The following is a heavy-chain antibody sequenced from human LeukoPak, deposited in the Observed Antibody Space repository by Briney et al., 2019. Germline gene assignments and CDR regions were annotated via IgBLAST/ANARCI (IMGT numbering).Heavy chain of an antibody. CDR1: GGSISSYY. J-gene: IGHJ5*02. D-gene: IGHD3-22*01. V-gene: IGHV4-59*01. Sequence: PSETLSLTCTVSGGSISSYYWSWIRQPPGKGLEWVGYIYYRGSTNYNPSLKSRVTISVDTSKTRFSLKLSSVTAENTAGFCFGRISFLYDSSGSQHNWLDPWGEGTLVTVSS. CDR3: GRISFLYDSSGSQHNWLDP. CDR2: IYYRGST.